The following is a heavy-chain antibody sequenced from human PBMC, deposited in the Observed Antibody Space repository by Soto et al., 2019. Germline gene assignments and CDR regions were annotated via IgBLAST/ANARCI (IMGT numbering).Heavy chain of an antibody. CDR1: GYRFTTYC. J-gene: IGHJ4*02. CDR2: IYHGDSDT. CDR3: ASSASDMATFDY. V-gene: IGHV5-51*01. Sequence: PGESLKISCKDSGYRFTTYCIGWVRQMPGKGLEWMGIIYHGDSDTRYSPSFQGHVTISADKSISTAYLHWSSLKASDTAMYYCASSASDMATFDYWGQGTLVTVSS.